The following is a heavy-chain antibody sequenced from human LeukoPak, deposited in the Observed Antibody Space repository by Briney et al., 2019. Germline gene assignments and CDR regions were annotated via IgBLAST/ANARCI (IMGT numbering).Heavy chain of an antibody. J-gene: IGHJ4*02. Sequence: ASVKVSCKASGYTFHKYGISWVRQAPGQGLEWMGWMNPNSGNTGYAQKFQGRVTMTRNTSISAAYMELSSLRSEDTAVYYCARVQGSGYYSIDYWGQGTLVTVSS. CDR1: GYTFHKYG. V-gene: IGHV1-8*01. D-gene: IGHD3-22*01. CDR3: ARVQGSGYYSIDY. CDR2: MNPNSGNT.